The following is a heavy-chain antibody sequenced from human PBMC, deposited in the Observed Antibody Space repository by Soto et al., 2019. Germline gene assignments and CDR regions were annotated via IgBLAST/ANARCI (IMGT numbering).Heavy chain of an antibody. CDR1: GFTFSSYA. Sequence: EVQLLESGGGSVQPGGSLRLSCATSGFTFSSYAMSWVRQAPGKGLEWVSAISGSGGSTNYADSAEGRFTISRDNSKNTLYLQMSSLRAEDTALYYCAKAGGIAVPGSHLDYWGQGTLVTVSP. CDR3: AKAGGIAVPGSHLDY. D-gene: IGHD6-19*01. CDR2: ISGSGGST. V-gene: IGHV3-23*01. J-gene: IGHJ4*02.